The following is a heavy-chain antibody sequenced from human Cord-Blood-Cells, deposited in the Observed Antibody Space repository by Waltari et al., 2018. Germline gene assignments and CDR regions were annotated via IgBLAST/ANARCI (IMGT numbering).Heavy chain of an antibody. Sequence: QVQLVQSGAAVKKPGASVNVSCKASGYTLTGYYIHGVRQAPGQGLEWMGWINPNSGGTNYAQKFQGRVTMTRDTSISTAYMELSRLRSDDTAVYYCARGNWNYELDWGQGTLVTVSS. V-gene: IGHV1-2*02. D-gene: IGHD1-7*01. CDR3: ARGNWNYELD. CDR2: INPNSGGT. J-gene: IGHJ4*02. CDR1: GYTLTGYY.